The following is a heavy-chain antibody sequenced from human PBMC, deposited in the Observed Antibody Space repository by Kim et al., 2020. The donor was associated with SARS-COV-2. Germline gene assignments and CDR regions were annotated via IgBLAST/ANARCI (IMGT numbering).Heavy chain of an antibody. CDR3: AREGITYDSDYYYGMGV. CDR2: ISSSSSYT. CDR1: GFTFSDYY. V-gene: IGHV3-11*05. D-gene: IGHD5-12*01. J-gene: IGHJ6*02. Sequence: GGSLRLSCAASGFTFSDYYMSWIRQAPGKGLEWVSYISSSSSYTNYADSVKGRFTISRDNAKNSLYLQMNSLRAEDTAVYYCAREGITYDSDYYYGMGVWGQGTTVSVSS.